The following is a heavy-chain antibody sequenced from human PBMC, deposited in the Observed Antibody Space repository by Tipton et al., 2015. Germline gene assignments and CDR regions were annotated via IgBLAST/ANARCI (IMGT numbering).Heavy chain of an antibody. CDR1: GFSVSSNS. CDR3: ARGATLITRCLDY. J-gene: IGHJ4*02. Sequence: SLRLSCAASGFSVSSNSLSWVRQAPGKGLEWVSVLYSGGSTNYADSMKGRFTVSRDNSNNTLFLQMNSLRAEDTAVYYCARGATLITRCLDYWGQGNLVTVSS. CDR2: LYSGGST. D-gene: IGHD5-24*01. V-gene: IGHV3-53*01.